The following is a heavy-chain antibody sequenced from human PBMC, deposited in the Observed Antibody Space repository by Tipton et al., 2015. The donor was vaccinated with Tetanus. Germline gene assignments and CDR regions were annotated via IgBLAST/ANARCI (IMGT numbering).Heavy chain of an antibody. D-gene: IGHD3-22*01. Sequence: SLRLSCAASGFTFSSYAMSWVRQAPGKGLEWVSAISGSGGSTYYADSVKGRFTISRDNSKNTLYLQMNSLRAEDTAVYYCAKNSPTYYYDSSGYSPFDYWGQGTLVTVSS. J-gene: IGHJ4*02. V-gene: IGHV3-23*01. CDR1: GFTFSSYA. CDR3: AKNSPTYYYDSSGYSPFDY. CDR2: ISGSGGST.